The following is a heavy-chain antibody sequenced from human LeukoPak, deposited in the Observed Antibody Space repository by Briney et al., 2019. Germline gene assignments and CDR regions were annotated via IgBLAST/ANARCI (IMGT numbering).Heavy chain of an antibody. Sequence: PGGSLRLSCAASGFTFSSYAMSWVRQAPGKGLEWVSAISGSGGSTYYADSVKGRFTISRDNSKNTLYLQMNSLRAEDTAVYYCATRAGSSSSPISFDYWGQGTLVTVSS. J-gene: IGHJ4*02. D-gene: IGHD6-6*01. V-gene: IGHV3-23*01. CDR1: GFTFSSYA. CDR2: ISGSGGST. CDR3: ATRAGSSSSPISFDY.